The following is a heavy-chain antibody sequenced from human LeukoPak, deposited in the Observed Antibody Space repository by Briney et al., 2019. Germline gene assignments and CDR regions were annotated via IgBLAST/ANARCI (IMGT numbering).Heavy chain of an antibody. Sequence: SGTLSLTCTVSGGSISSYYWSWIRQPPGKGLEWIGYIYYSGSTNYNPSLKSRVTISVDTSKNQFSLKLSSVTAADTAVYYCARHGLSIDYWGQGTLVTVSS. CDR3: ARHGLSIDY. J-gene: IGHJ4*02. D-gene: IGHD3/OR15-3a*01. CDR2: IYYSGST. CDR1: GGSISSYY. V-gene: IGHV4-59*08.